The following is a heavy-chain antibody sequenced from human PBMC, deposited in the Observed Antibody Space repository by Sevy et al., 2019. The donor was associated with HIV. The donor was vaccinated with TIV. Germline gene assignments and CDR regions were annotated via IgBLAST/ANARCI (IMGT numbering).Heavy chain of an antibody. CDR3: ARVKEGYSASTTDYYYYYGMDV. J-gene: IGHJ6*02. D-gene: IGHD3-22*01. CDR2: MTPNSGGT. Sequence: ASVKVSCKASGYTFAGYYMHWVRQAPGQGLEWMGRMTPNSGGTNYAQKFQGRVTMTRDTSISTAYMELSRLRSDDTAVYYCARVKEGYSASTTDYYYYYGMDVWGQGTTVTVSS. CDR1: GYTFAGYY. V-gene: IGHV1-2*06.